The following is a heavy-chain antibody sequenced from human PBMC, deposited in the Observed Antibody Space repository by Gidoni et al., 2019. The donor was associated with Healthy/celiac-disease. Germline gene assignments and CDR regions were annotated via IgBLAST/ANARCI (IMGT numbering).Heavy chain of an antibody. D-gene: IGHD2-15*01. CDR3: AKGGVRILGGEKPSYFDY. J-gene: IGHJ4*02. V-gene: IGHV3-23*01. CDR2: ISGSGGST. CDR1: GFTFGSYA. Sequence: EVQLLESGGGLVQPGGSLRLSCEASGFTFGSYAMSWVRQAPGKGLEWVSAISGSGGSTYYADSVKGRFTISRDNSKNTLYLQMNSLRAEDTAVYYCAKGGVRILGGEKPSYFDYWGQGTLVTVSS.